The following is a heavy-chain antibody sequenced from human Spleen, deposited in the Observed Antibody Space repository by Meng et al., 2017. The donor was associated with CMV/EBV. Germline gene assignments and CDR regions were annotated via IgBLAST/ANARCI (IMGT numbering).Heavy chain of an antibody. D-gene: IGHD5-12*01. V-gene: IGHV1-69*01. J-gene: IGHJ5*02. CDR2: IIPMFGAT. Sequence: FSCDAGSWGRQAPGQGLEWRGEIIPMFGATNYTRKFQGRLTITADESTSTVYMGLSSLRPEDTAVYFCARAPSSGYDFDWFDPWGQGTLVTVSS. CDR3: ARAPSSGYDFDWFDP. CDR1: FSCDA.